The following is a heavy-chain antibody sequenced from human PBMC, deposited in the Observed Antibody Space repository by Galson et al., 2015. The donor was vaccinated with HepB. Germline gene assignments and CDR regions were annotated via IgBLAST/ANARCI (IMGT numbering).Heavy chain of an antibody. CDR2: IKQDGSEK. D-gene: IGHD1-20*01. V-gene: IGHV3-7*03. Sequence: SLRLSCAASGFTFSSYWMSWVRQAPGKGLEWVANIKQDGSEKYYVDSVKGRFTISRDNAKNSLYLQMNSLRAEDTAVYYCARVRLPLTGTHFDYWGQGTLVTVSS. CDR1: GFTFSSYW. CDR3: ARVRLPLTGTHFDY. J-gene: IGHJ4*02.